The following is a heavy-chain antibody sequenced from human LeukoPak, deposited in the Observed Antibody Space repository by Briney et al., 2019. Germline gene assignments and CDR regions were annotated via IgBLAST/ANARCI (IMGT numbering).Heavy chain of an antibody. Sequence: SVKVSCKASGGTFSSYPISWVRQAPGQGLEWMGRIIPILGIANYAQKFQGRVTITADKSTSTAYMELSSLRSEDTAVYYCARARVDGCMHYWGQGTLVTVSS. V-gene: IGHV1-69*04. J-gene: IGHJ4*02. CDR1: GGTFSSYP. CDR2: IIPILGIA. CDR3: ARARVDGCMHY. D-gene: IGHD2-8*01.